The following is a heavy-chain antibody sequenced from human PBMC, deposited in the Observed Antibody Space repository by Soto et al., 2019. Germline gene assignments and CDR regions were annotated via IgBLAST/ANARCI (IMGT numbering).Heavy chain of an antibody. CDR3: ARDRGYYDSSGYFDY. V-gene: IGHV3-74*01. CDR1: GFTFSTYW. J-gene: IGHJ4*02. Sequence: PGGSLRLSCAASGFTFSTYWMNWVRQTPGKGLMWVSRISPDGSNRGYADSVEGRFTVSRDNAKNSLYLQMNSLRAEDTAVYYCARDRGYYDSSGYFDYWGQGTLVTVSS. D-gene: IGHD3-22*01. CDR2: ISPDGSNR.